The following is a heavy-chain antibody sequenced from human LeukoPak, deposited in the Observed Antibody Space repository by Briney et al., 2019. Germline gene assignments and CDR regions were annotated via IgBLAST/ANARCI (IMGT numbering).Heavy chain of an antibody. D-gene: IGHD5-12*01. CDR1: GFTFSSYW. CDR3: AREGRVSGYDFDC. CDR2: INSDGSSI. J-gene: IGHJ4*02. Sequence: HPGGSLRLSCAASGFTFSSYWMHWVRQAPGKGLVWVSRINSDGSSITYADSVKGRFTISRDNAENTLYLQMNSLRVEDTAVYYCAREGRVSGYDFDCWGQGTLVTVSS. V-gene: IGHV3-74*03.